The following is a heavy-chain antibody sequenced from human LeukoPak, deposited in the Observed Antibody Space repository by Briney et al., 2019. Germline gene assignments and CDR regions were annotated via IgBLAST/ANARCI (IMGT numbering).Heavy chain of an antibody. CDR2: INQDGSEK. V-gene: IGHV3-7*04. J-gene: IGHJ4*02. CDR3: ARFPAYSSDWFPDY. D-gene: IGHD6-19*01. CDR1: GFTFGTYW. Sequence: PGGSLRLSCAASGFTFGTYWMNWVRQAPGKGLEWVANINQDGSEKYHVDSVRGRFTISRDNAQNSLFLQMNSLRADDTAVYYCARFPAYSSDWFPDYWGQGTLVTVSS.